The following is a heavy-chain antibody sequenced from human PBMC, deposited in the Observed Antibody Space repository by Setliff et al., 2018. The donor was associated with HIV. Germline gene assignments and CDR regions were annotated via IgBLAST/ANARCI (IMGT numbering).Heavy chain of an antibody. Sequence: SETLSLTCSVSGDSISSGSYFWGWIRQTPGKGLEWIGNIYYTGFAYYNPSLKNRVTISLDTSKTHFFLNLTSVTDADTAVYFCTREGRGDPAMATTRIDYWGQGKLVTVSS. CDR3: TREGRGDPAMATTRIDY. CDR1: GDSISSGSYF. V-gene: IGHV4-39*02. J-gene: IGHJ4*02. D-gene: IGHD1-1*01. CDR2: IYYTGFA.